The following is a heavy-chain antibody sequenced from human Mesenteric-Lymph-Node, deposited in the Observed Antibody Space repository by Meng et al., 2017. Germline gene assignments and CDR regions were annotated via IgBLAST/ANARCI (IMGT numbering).Heavy chain of an antibody. Sequence: QVHLPQWGPRLLKPSETLSRSCAVYGGSFRDYYWTWIRPPPGKGLEWIGEIDHRGNTKYNPSLKSRVTISLDTSKKQFSLKVSSVTAADSAVYYCARRGPSGNFSPWSQGALVTVSS. D-gene: IGHD3-10*01. CDR3: ARRGPSGNFSP. J-gene: IGHJ5*02. CDR1: GGSFRDYY. V-gene: IGHV4-34*02. CDR2: IDHRGNT.